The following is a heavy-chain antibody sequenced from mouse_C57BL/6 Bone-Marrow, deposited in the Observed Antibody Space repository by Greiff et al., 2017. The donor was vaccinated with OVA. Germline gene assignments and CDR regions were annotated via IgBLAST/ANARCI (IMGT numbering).Heavy chain of an antibody. V-gene: IGHV5-6*01. CDR1: GFTFSSYG. CDR2: ISSGGSYT. CDR3: ASPYYYGSSYEAMDY. J-gene: IGHJ4*01. Sequence: EVQLVESGGDLVKPGGSLKLSCAASGFTFSSYGMSWVRQTPDKRLEWVATISSGGSYTYYPDSVKGRFTISRDNAKNTLYLQMSSLKSEDTAMYYCASPYYYGSSYEAMDYWGQGTSVTVSS. D-gene: IGHD1-1*01.